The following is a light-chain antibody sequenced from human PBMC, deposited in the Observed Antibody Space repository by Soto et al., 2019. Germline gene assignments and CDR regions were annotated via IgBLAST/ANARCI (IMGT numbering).Light chain of an antibody. Sequence: DIQMTQSPPSLSASVGDRVTITCRASQSISSYLNWYQQKPGKAPKFLIYAASSLQSGVPSRFSGSGSVTDFTLTISSLQPEDFATYYCQQSYSTPTWTFGLGTTVEIK. V-gene: IGKV1-39*01. CDR2: AAS. CDR1: QSISSY. J-gene: IGKJ1*01. CDR3: QQSYSTPTWT.